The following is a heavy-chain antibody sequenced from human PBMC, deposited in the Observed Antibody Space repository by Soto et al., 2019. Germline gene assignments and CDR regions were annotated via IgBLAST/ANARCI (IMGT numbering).Heavy chain of an antibody. V-gene: IGHV3-66*01. D-gene: IGHD3-22*01. CDR2: IYSGGTT. Sequence: EVQLVESGGGLVQPGGSLRLSCAASGFTVSSNYMSWVRQAPGKGLEWVSVIYSGGTTYYADSVKGRFTISRDNSKXTLYLQRNSLRAEDTAVYYCARNGDSSDYRGWFDPWGQGTLVTVSS. CDR1: GFTVSSNY. J-gene: IGHJ5*02. CDR3: ARNGDSSDYRGWFDP.